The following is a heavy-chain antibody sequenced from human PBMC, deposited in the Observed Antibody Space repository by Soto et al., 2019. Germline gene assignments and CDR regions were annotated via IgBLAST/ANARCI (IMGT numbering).Heavy chain of an antibody. J-gene: IGHJ6*02. CDR3: AREYTAWPLAYGLDV. D-gene: IGHD2-2*02. V-gene: IGHV3-21*01. CDR2: ISSRSDI. CDR1: GFTFSTYS. Sequence: PGGSLRLSCVGSGFTFSTYSINWVRQAPGKGLEWVSSISSRSDIYYAASVTGRFTISRDNAKNSVSLQMNSLRAEDTAVYYCAREYTAWPLAYGLDVWGQGTTVTVAS.